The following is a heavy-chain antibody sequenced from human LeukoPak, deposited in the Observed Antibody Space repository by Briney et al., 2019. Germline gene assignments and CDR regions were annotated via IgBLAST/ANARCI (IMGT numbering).Heavy chain of an antibody. D-gene: IGHD6-13*01. V-gene: IGHV3-30*04. CDR3: SREGAAAGTFAYYYGMDV. CDR2: ISYDGSNK. CDR1: GFTFSSYA. Sequence: PGGSLRLSCAASGFTFSSYAMHWVRQAPGKGLEWVAVISYDGSNKYYADSVKGRFTISRDNSKNTLYLQMNSLRAEDTAVYYCSREGAAAGTFAYYYGMDVWGKGTTVTVSS. J-gene: IGHJ6*04.